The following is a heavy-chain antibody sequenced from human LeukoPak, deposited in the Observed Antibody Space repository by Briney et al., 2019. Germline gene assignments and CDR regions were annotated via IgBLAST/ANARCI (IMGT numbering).Heavy chain of an antibody. J-gene: IGHJ6*04. CDR1: GFTFSSYE. V-gene: IGHV3-48*03. CDR2: ISSSGSTI. CDR3: AELGITMIGGV. Sequence: GGSLRLSCAAAGFTFSSYEMNWVRQAPGKGLEWVSNISSSGSTIYYADSVKGRFTISRDNAKNSLYLQMNSLRAEDTAVYYCAELGITMIGGVWGKGTTVTISS. D-gene: IGHD3-10*02.